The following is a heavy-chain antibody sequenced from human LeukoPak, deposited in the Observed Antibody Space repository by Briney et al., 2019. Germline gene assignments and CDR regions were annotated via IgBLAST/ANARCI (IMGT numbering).Heavy chain of an antibody. Sequence: ASVKVSCKASGGTFSSYAISWVRQAPGQGLEWMGRIIPILGIANYAQKFQGRVTITADKSTSTAYMELSSLRSEDTAVYYCARDGGKGTWFDSWGQGTLVTVSS. J-gene: IGHJ5*01. CDR2: IIPILGIA. D-gene: IGHD1-7*01. CDR3: ARDGGKGTWFDS. CDR1: GGTFSSYA. V-gene: IGHV1-69*04.